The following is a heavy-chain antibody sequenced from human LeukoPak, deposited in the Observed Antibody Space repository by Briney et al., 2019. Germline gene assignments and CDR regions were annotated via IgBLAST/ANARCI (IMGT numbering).Heavy chain of an antibody. CDR3: ARDADPITMVRGDPNWFDP. J-gene: IGHJ5*02. CDR1: GGSISSYY. Sequence: TSETLSLTCTVSGGSISSYYWSWIRQPAGKGLEWIGRIYTSGSTNYNPSLKSRVTMSVDTSKNQFSLKLSSVTAADTAVYYCARDADPITMVRGDPNWFDPWGQGTLITVSS. V-gene: IGHV4-4*07. CDR2: IYTSGST. D-gene: IGHD3-10*01.